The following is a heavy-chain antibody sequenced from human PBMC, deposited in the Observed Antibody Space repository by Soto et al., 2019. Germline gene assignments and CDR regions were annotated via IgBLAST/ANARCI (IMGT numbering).Heavy chain of an antibody. CDR1: GYTFTSYA. CDR2: INAGNGNT. V-gene: IGHV1-3*01. J-gene: IGHJ3*02. CDR3: ARGTCSGGSCYVGAFDI. D-gene: IGHD2-15*01. Sequence: GASVKVSCKAPGYTFTSYAMHWVRQAPGQRLEWMGWINAGNGNTKYSQKFQGRVTITRDTSASTAYMELSSLRSEDTAVYYCARGTCSGGSCYVGAFDIWGQGTMVTVS.